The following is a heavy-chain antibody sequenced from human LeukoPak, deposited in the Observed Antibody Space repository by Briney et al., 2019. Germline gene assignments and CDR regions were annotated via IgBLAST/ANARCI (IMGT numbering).Heavy chain of an antibody. CDR3: AKEPEDYYGSGSSPYYFDY. CDR2: FSGSGGST. D-gene: IGHD3-10*01. CDR1: GFTFSSYA. V-gene: IGHV3-23*01. J-gene: IGHJ4*02. Sequence: PGGSLRLSCAASGFTFSSYAMSWVRQAPGKGLEWVSAFSGSGGSTYYADSVKGRFAISRDNSKNTLYLQMNSLRAEDTAVYYCAKEPEDYYGSGSSPYYFDYWGQGTLVTVSS.